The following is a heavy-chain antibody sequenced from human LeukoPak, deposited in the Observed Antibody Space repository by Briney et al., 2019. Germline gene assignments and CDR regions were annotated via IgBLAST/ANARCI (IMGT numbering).Heavy chain of an antibody. J-gene: IGHJ5*02. CDR2: IYYSGST. CDR1: GGSISSHY. D-gene: IGHD1-7*01. Sequence: SETLSLTCTVSGGSISSHYWSWIPQPPGKGLEWIGYIYYSGSTNYNPSLKSRVTISVDTSKNQFSLKLSSVTAADTAVYYCARRTGTTLMSWFDPWGQGTLVTVSS. CDR3: ARRTGTTLMSWFDP. V-gene: IGHV4-59*08.